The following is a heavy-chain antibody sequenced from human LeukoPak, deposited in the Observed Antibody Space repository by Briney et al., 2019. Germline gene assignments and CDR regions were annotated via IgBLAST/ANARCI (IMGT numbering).Heavy chain of an antibody. V-gene: IGHV3-23*01. D-gene: IGHD4-23*01. CDR2: INDSGGDT. Sequence: GGSLRLSCAASGFTFSSYGMSWVRQAPGKGLECVSAINDSGGDTYYADPVKGRFTVSRDNSRNTLYLQMNSLRAEDTAVYFCAKRSDYGGNWNYFDYWGQGTLVTVSS. CDR3: AKRSDYGGNWNYFDY. J-gene: IGHJ4*02. CDR1: GFTFSSYG.